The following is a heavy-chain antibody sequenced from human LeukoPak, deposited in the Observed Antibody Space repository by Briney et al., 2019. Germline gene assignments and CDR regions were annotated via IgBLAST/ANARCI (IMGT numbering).Heavy chain of an antibody. Sequence: PSETLSLTCTVSGGSIFSYYFNWIRQPPGKGLEWIGYIYSNGISSYNPSLRGRGTISIATSKNQFSLRLRSVTAADTAVYYCARGSHSSSVLEYWGQGTLVTVSS. CDR2: IYSNGIS. CDR1: GGSIFSYY. J-gene: IGHJ4*02. CDR3: ARGSHSSSVLEY. D-gene: IGHD6-13*01. V-gene: IGHV4-4*08.